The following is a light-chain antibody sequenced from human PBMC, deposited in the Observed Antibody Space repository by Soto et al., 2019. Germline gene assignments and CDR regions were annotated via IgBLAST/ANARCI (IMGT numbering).Light chain of an antibody. CDR2: AAS. CDR1: QNIKTY. V-gene: IGKV1-39*01. Sequence: IHMTQSPSSLSASVGDSVTITCRASQNIKTYLNWYQQKPGKAPNLLIYAASSLHSGVPSRFSGSGSGTGFTLTISSLQPEDFATYYCQQSFSSPPWTFGQGTKVDIK. J-gene: IGKJ1*01. CDR3: QQSFSSPPWT.